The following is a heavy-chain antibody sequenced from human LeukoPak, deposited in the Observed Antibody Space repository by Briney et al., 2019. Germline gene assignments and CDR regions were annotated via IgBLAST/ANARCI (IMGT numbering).Heavy chain of an antibody. CDR2: IWYDGSNK. D-gene: IGHD3-10*01. CDR3: ARYPTITMVQGVIITKEEAFDY. J-gene: IGHJ4*02. Sequence: PGRSLRLSCAASGFTFRSYGMHGVRQAPGKGLEGVAVIWYDGSNKYYADSVKGRFTSSRDNSKITLYLQMNSLRAEDTAVYYCARYPTITMVQGVIITKEEAFDYWGQGTLVTVSS. CDR1: GFTFRSYG. V-gene: IGHV3-33*01.